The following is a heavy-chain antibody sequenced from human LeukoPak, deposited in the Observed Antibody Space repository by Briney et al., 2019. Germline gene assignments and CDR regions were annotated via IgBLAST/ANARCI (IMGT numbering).Heavy chain of an antibody. CDR3: TTGWESIPSRVADY. Sequence: GGSLRLSCAASGFTFSNAWMSWVRQAPGKGLEWVGRIKSKTDGGTTDYAAPVKGRFTISRDDSKSTLYLQMNSLKTEDTAVYYCTTGWESIPSRVADYWGQGTLVTVSS. V-gene: IGHV3-15*01. D-gene: IGHD6-6*01. CDR1: GFTFSNAW. CDR2: IKSKTDGGTT. J-gene: IGHJ4*02.